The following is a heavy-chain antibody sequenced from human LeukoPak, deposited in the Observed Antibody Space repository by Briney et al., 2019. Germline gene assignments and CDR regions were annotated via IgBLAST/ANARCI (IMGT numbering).Heavy chain of an antibody. CDR3: ARGGVVWFGELLTGPSDY. J-gene: IGHJ4*02. D-gene: IGHD3-10*01. CDR1: GYTFTSYG. CDR2: ISAYNGNT. Sequence: ASVKVSCKASGYTFTSYGISWVRQAPGQGLEWMGWISAYNGNTNYAQKLQGRVTMTTDTSTSTAYMELRSLRSDDTAVYYCARGGVVWFGELLTGPSDYWGQGTLVTVSS. V-gene: IGHV1-18*01.